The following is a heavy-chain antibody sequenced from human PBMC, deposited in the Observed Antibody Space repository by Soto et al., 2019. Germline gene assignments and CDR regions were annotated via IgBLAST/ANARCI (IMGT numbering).Heavy chain of an antibody. J-gene: IGHJ4*02. V-gene: IGHV3-74*01. CDR1: GFTFSDHW. CDR3: VRGGSISTTSTFDY. CDR2: ISKAGITT. Sequence: EVQLVESGGGLVQPGGSLRLSCEASGFTFSDHWMHWVRQAPGKGLMWVARISKAGITTSFADSVKGRFTISRDNSKNTLYLQMSSLRAEDTALYYCVRGGSISTTSTFDYWGQGALVTVSS.